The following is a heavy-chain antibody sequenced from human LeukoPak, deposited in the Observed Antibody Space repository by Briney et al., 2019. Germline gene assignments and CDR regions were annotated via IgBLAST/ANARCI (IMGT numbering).Heavy chain of an antibody. V-gene: IGHV3-30*18. CDR3: AKISVHPSGSYPFFDY. J-gene: IGHJ4*02. Sequence: GGSLRLSCAASGFTFSSYGMHWVRQAPGKGLEWVAVISYDGSNKYYADSVKGRFTISRDNSKNTLYLQMNSLRAEDTAVYYCAKISVHPSGSYPFFDYWGQGTLVTVSS. D-gene: IGHD1-26*01. CDR2: ISYDGSNK. CDR1: GFTFSSYG.